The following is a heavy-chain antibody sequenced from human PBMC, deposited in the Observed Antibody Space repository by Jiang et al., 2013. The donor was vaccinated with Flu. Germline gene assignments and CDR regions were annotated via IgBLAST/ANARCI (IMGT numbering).Heavy chain of an antibody. V-gene: IGHV3-48*03. D-gene: IGHD5-18*01. Sequence: SLRLSCAASGFTFSSYEMNWVRQAPGKGLEWVSYISSSGSTIYYADSVKGRFTISRDNAKNSLYLQMNSLRAEDTAVYYCAREYTAMPIYYYYGMDVWGKGTTVTVSS. J-gene: IGHJ6*04. CDR1: GFTFSSYE. CDR2: ISSSGSTI. CDR3: AREYTAMPIYYYYGMDV.